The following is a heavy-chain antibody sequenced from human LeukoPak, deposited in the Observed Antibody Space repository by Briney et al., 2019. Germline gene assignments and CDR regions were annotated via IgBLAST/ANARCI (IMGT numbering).Heavy chain of an antibody. CDR1: GSSFGDYP. CDR2: IRSKTDGGTI. Sequence: GRSLRLSCTASGSSFGDYPMQWVRQAPGMGLDWVGRIRSKTDGGTIDYAAPVKGRFVISRGDSRDTLYLQMNSLRIEDAAMYYCTTWTDLYDYWGQGILVTVSP. V-gene: IGHV3-15*01. CDR3: TTWTDLYDY. D-gene: IGHD3/OR15-3a*01. J-gene: IGHJ4*02.